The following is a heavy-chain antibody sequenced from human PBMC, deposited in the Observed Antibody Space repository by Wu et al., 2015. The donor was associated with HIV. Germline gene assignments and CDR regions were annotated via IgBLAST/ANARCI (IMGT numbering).Heavy chain of an antibody. J-gene: IGHJ4*02. D-gene: IGHD3-22*01. Sequence: QVQLVQSGAEVKKPGASVKVSCKASGYTFTGYYMHWVRQAPGQGLEWMGWINPNSGGTNYAQKFQGRVTMTRDTSISTAYMELSRLRSDDTAVYYCARARLDYYDSSGYSRWDFDYVGPGNAGHRLL. CDR1: GYTFTGYY. CDR3: ARARLDYYDSSGYSRWDFDY. V-gene: IGHV1-2*02. CDR2: INPNSGGT.